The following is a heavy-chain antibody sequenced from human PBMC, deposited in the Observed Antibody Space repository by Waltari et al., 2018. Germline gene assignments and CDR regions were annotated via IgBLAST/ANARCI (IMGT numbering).Heavy chain of an antibody. CDR3: ARNQDIEYSSSFGY. V-gene: IGHV1-8*01. CDR2: RNPNSGNT. CDR1: GYTFTSYD. Sequence: QVQLVQSGAEVKKPGASVKVSCKASGYTFTSYDINWVRQATGQGLAWMGWRNPNSGNTGYAQKFKGRVTMTRNTSISTAYMELSSLRSEDTAVYYCARNQDIEYSSSFGYWGQGTLVTVSS. J-gene: IGHJ4*02. D-gene: IGHD6-6*01.